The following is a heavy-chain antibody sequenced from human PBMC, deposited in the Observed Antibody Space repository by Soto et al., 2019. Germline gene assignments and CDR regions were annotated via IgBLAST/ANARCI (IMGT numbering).Heavy chain of an antibody. D-gene: IGHD3-10*01. Sequence: ASVKVSCKASGYTFTSYGISWVRQAPGQGLEWMGWISAYNGNTNYAQKLQGRVTMATDTSTSTAYMELRSLRSDDTAVYYCARDRHSTAMVRGVVDYWGQGTLVTVSS. J-gene: IGHJ4*02. CDR2: ISAYNGNT. CDR3: ARDRHSTAMVRGVVDY. CDR1: GYTFTSYG. V-gene: IGHV1-18*01.